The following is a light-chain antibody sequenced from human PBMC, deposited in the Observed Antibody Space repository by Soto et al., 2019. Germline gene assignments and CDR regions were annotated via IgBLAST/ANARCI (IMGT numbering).Light chain of an antibody. CDR1: QSVRNTY. CDR3: QQFSGSVT. V-gene: IGKV3-20*01. Sequence: EVVLTQSPGTLSLSPGERATLSCRASQSVRNTYLAWYQQKPGQAPRLLIYGASKRQSGVPDRFSGGGSGTDFTLTISRLEPEDFAVYYCQQFSGSVTFGGGTRVDIK. J-gene: IGKJ4*01. CDR2: GAS.